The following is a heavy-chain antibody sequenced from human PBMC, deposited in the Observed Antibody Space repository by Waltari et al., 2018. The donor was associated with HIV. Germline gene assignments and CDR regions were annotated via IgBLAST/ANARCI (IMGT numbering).Heavy chain of an antibody. D-gene: IGHD2-15*01. CDR1: GGTFRSSA. CDR3: ARVVDGFYYYGMDV. J-gene: IGHJ6*02. CDR2: IIPILGIA. Sequence: QVQLVQSGAEVKKPGPSVKFSCKASGGTFRSSALARLRQAPGQGLEWMGRIIPILGIANYAQKFQGRVTITADKSTSTAYMELSSLRSEDTAVYYCARVVDGFYYYGMDVWGQGTTVTVSS. V-gene: IGHV1-69*04.